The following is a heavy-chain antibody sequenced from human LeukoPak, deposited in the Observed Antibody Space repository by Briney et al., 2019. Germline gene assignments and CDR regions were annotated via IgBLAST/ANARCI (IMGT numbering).Heavy chain of an antibody. CDR3: TRLSDY. J-gene: IGHJ4*02. CDR1: GGSISGSHYY. Sequence: SETLSLTCSVSGGSISGSHYYWGWVRQPPGKGLEWIGSINYSGSTYYNPSLKSRVTISVDTSKNQFSLNLNSVTAADTAVYYCTRLSDYWGQGAQVTVSS. CDR2: INYSGST. V-gene: IGHV4-39*01.